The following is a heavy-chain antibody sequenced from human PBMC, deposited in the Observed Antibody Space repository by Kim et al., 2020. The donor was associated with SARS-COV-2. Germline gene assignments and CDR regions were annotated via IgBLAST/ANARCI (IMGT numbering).Heavy chain of an antibody. D-gene: IGHD2-2*01. J-gene: IGHJ4*02. CDR3: TRDRRFCSSTSCYPDYSDT. CDR1: GYTFSSHA. Sequence: ASVKVSCKASGYTFSSHALNWVLQAPGQAYEWLGWINTNTGIPTHAQGFIGRFDFSLDTSVSTAYLQINSLQADDTAVYYWTRDRRFCSSTSCYPDYSDTWSQGTLVTVSS. CDR2: INTNTGIP. V-gene: IGHV7-4-1*02.